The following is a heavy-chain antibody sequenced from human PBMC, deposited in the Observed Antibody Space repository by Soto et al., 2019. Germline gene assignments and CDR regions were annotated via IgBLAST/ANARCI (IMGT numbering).Heavy chain of an antibody. D-gene: IGHD5-12*01. CDR2: MNPNSGNT. Sequence: ASVKVSCKASGYTFTSYDINWVRQATGQGLEWMGWMNPNSGNTGYAQKLQGRVTMTRNTSISTAYMELSSLRSEDTAVYYCARGNGVATMSWFDPWGQGTLVTVS. V-gene: IGHV1-8*01. CDR3: ARGNGVATMSWFDP. J-gene: IGHJ5*02. CDR1: GYTFTSYD.